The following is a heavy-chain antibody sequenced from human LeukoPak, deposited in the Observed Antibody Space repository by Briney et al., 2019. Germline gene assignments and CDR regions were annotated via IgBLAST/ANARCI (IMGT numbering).Heavy chain of an antibody. Sequence: SGGSLRLSCAASGFTFSSYSMNWVRQAPGKGLEWVSAISGSGGSTYYADSVKGRFTISRDNSKNTLYLQMNSLRAEDTAVYYCAKVRSVVPAARTTSYFDYWGQGTLVTVSS. CDR3: AKVRSVVPAARTTSYFDY. J-gene: IGHJ4*02. V-gene: IGHV3-23*01. CDR1: GFTFSSYS. CDR2: ISGSGGST. D-gene: IGHD2-2*01.